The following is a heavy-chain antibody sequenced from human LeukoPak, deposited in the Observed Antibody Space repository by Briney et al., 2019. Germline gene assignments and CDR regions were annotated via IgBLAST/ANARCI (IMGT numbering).Heavy chain of an antibody. V-gene: IGHV1-2*02. J-gene: IGHJ4*02. CDR3: ARGIAAAGFFDY. CDR2: INPNSGGT. Sequence: ASVKVSCKASGYTFTGYYMHWVRQAPGQGLEWMGWINPNSGGTNCAQKFQGRVTMTRDTSISTAYMELSRLRSGDTAVYYCARGIAAAGFFDYWGQGTLVTVSS. D-gene: IGHD6-13*01. CDR1: GYTFTGYY.